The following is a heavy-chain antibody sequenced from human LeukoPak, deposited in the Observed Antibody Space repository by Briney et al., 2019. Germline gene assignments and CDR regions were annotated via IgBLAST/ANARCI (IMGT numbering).Heavy chain of an antibody. D-gene: IGHD3-10*01. CDR2: IYPCYSDT. J-gene: IGHJ5*02. Sequence: GESLNISFKGPGYSFTRYLIGLVRQIPRKGLELIGIIYPCYSDTRYSPSFQGQVTSSANKSISTAYMELSRLTSDDTAVYYCARESMARDFNWFYPWGQGTLVTVSS. V-gene: IGHV5-51*01. CDR3: ARESMARDFNWFYP. CDR1: GYSFTRYL.